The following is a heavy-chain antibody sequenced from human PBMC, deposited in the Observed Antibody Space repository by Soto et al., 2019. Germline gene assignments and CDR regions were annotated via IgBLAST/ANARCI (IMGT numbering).Heavy chain of an antibody. CDR3: ARGRLLWFGEPKNYFDY. CDR2: INHSGST. D-gene: IGHD3-10*01. Sequence: QVQLQQWGAGLLKPSETLSLTCAVYGGSFSGYYWSWIRQPPGKGLEWIGEINHSGSTNYNPSLRSRVTIPLARSKNQFSLKRSSVTAADTAVYYCARGRLLWFGEPKNYFDYWGQETLVTVSS. J-gene: IGHJ4*02. CDR1: GGSFSGYY. V-gene: IGHV4-34*01.